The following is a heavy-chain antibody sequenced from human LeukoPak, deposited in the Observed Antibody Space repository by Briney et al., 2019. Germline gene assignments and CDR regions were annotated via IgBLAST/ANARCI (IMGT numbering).Heavy chain of an antibody. J-gene: IGHJ4*02. D-gene: IGHD6-19*01. Sequence: SETLSLTCTVSGGSISSYYWSWIRQPPGKGLEWIGYINYSGSTNYNPSLKSRGTISVDTSKKQFSLKLSSVTAADTAVYYCARGGLQRLAPFDYWGQGVLVTVSS. V-gene: IGHV4-59*01. CDR1: GGSISSYY. CDR2: INYSGST. CDR3: ARGGLQRLAPFDY.